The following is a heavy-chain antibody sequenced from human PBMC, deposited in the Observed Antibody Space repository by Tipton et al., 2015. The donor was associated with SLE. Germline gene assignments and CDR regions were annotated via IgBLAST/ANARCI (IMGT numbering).Heavy chain of an antibody. D-gene: IGHD6-13*01. V-gene: IGHV4-61*01. CDR1: GGSVSSGSYY. Sequence: LRLSCTVSGGSVSSGSYYWSWIRQPPGKGLEWIGYIYYSGSTNYNPSLKSRVTISVDTSRNQFSLKLSSVTAADTAVYYCARDGSLAAAGTPFDYWGQGTLVTVSS. CDR2: IYYSGST. J-gene: IGHJ4*02. CDR3: ARDGSLAAAGTPFDY.